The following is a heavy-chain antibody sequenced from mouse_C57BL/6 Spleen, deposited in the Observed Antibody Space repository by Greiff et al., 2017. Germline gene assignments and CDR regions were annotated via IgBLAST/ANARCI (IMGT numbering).Heavy chain of an antibody. V-gene: IGHV1-62-2*01. CDR3: SRNEGQLSWSYLGF. Sequence: QVQLKQSGAELVKPGASVTLSCKASGYTFTEYTIHWVKQRSGQGLEWIGWFYPGSGSIKYNEKFKDKATLTADKTSSTGYMELSRLTSEDSAVFFCSRNEGQLSWSYLGFWGQGTTLTVSS. CDR2: FYPGSGSI. J-gene: IGHJ2*01. CDR1: GYTFTEYT. D-gene: IGHD4-1*02.